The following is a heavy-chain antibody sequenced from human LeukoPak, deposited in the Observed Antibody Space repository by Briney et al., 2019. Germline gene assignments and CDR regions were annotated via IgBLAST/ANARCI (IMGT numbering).Heavy chain of an antibody. Sequence: SQTLSLTCTVSGGSISSGGYYWSWIRQHPGKGLESIGYIYYSGSTYYNPSLKSRVTLSVDTSKNQFSLKLTSVTAADTAVYYCARDFHLTGATSRWFDPWGQGTLVTVSS. D-gene: IGHD1-7*01. V-gene: IGHV4-31*03. CDR2: IYYSGST. J-gene: IGHJ5*02. CDR1: GGSISSGGYY. CDR3: ARDFHLTGATSRWFDP.